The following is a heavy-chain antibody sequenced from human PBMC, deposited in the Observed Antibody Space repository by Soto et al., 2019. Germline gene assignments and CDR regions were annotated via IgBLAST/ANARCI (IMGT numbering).Heavy chain of an antibody. D-gene: IGHD3-10*01. Sequence: SETLSLTCTVSGGSISSGGYYWSWIRQHPGKGLEWIGYIYYSGSTYYNPSLKSRVTISVDTSKNQFSLKLSSVTAADTAVYYCARKSRGVQDFDYWGQGTLVTVSS. J-gene: IGHJ4*02. CDR1: GGSISSGGYY. CDR2: IYYSGST. V-gene: IGHV4-31*03. CDR3: ARKSRGVQDFDY.